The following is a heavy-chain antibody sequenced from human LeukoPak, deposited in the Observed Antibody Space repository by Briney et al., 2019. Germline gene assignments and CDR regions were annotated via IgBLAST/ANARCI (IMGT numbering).Heavy chain of an antibody. D-gene: IGHD2-15*01. V-gene: IGHV3-23*01. J-gene: IGHJ4*02. CDR1: GFTFSSYA. CDR3: ARGGEGYCSGGSCGGEFDY. CDR2: ISGSGGST. Sequence: PGGSLRLSCAASGFTFSSYAMSWVRQAPGKGLEWVSAISGSGGSTYYADSVKGRFTISRDNSKNTLYLQMNSLRAEDTAVYYCARGGEGYCSGGSCGGEFDYWGQGTLVTVSS.